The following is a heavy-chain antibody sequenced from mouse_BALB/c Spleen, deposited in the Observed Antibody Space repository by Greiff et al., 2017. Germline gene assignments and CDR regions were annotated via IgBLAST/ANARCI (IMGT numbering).Heavy chain of an antibody. CDR3: ARDLYDGGDFDY. V-gene: IGHV5-6-3*01. J-gene: IGHJ2*01. CDR1: GFTFSSYG. Sequence: DVKVVESGGGLVQPGGSLKLSCAASGFTFSSYGMSWVRQTPDKRLELVATINSNGGSTYYPDSVKGRFTISRDNAKNTLYLQMSSLKSEDTAMYYCARDLYDGGDFDYWGQGTTLTVSS. CDR2: INSNGGST. D-gene: IGHD2-14*01.